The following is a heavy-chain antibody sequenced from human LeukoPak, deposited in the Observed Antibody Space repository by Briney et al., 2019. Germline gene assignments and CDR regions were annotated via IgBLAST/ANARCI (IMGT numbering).Heavy chain of an antibody. Sequence: PGGSLRLSCAASGFTFSSYGMHWVRQAPGKGLEWVAVISYDGSNKYYADSVKGRFTNSRDNTKNTLYLQMNSLRAEDTAVYYCAKGGTMVRGVIDPTYGMDVWGQGTTVTVSS. CDR3: AKGGTMVRGVIDPTYGMDV. CDR1: GFTFSSYG. D-gene: IGHD3-10*01. CDR2: ISYDGSNK. V-gene: IGHV3-30*18. J-gene: IGHJ6*02.